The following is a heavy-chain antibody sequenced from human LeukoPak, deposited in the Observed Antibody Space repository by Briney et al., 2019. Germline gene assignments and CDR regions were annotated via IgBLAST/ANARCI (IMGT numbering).Heavy chain of an antibody. CDR2: INHSGST. V-gene: IGHV4-34*01. Sequence: SETLSLTCTVSGGSISSYYWSWIRQPPGKGLEWIGEINHSGSTNYNPSLKSRVTISVDTSKNQFSLKLSSVTAADTAVYYCARGPSSYSSSSPARRNWFDPWGQGTLVTVSS. J-gene: IGHJ5*02. D-gene: IGHD6-6*01. CDR3: ARGPSSYSSSSPARRNWFDP. CDR1: GGSISSYY.